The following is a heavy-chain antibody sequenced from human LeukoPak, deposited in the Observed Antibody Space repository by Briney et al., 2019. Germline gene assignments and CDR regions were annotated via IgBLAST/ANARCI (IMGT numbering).Heavy chain of an antibody. J-gene: IGHJ3*02. Sequence: GGSLRLSCAASGFTFSSYSMNWVRQAPGKGLGWVSSISSSSSYIYYADSVKGRFTISRDNAKNSLYLQMNSLRAEDTAVYYCAREARRYYYDSSGYYDAFDIWGQGTMVTVSS. CDR1: GFTFSSYS. CDR2: ISSSSSYI. D-gene: IGHD3-22*01. V-gene: IGHV3-21*01. CDR3: AREARRYYYDSSGYYDAFDI.